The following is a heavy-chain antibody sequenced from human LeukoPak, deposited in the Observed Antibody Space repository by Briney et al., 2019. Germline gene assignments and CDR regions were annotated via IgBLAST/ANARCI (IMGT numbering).Heavy chain of an antibody. CDR2: IKQDGSEK. D-gene: IGHD2-15*01. Sequence: GGSLRLSCAASGFTFNTFWMTWVRRAPGKGREWVANIKQDGSEKNYVDSVKGRFTISRDNAENSLYLQMNSLRAEDTAVYYCARYQLDSGPLGDAFDIWGQGTMVIVSS. J-gene: IGHJ3*02. CDR1: GFTFNTFW. V-gene: IGHV3-7*01. CDR3: ARYQLDSGPLGDAFDI.